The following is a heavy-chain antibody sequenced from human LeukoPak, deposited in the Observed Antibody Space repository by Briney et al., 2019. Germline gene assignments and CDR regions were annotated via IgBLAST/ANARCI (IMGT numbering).Heavy chain of an antibody. CDR1: GGTFSSYA. V-gene: IGHV1-69*04. Sequence: GASVKVSCKASGGTFSSYAISWVRQAPGQGLEWMGRIIPILGIANYAQKFQGRVTITADKSTSTAYMELSSLRSEDTAVYYCARSIQLVWKNWFDPWGQGTLVTVSS. D-gene: IGHD6-6*01. CDR3: ARSIQLVWKNWFDP. CDR2: IIPILGIA. J-gene: IGHJ5*02.